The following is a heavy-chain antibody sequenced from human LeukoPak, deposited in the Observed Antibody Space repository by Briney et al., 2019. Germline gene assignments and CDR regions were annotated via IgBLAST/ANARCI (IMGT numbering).Heavy chain of an antibody. Sequence: RTGGSLRLSCAASGFTASSSYMSWVRQAPGKGLEWVSMLYSGGTTYYADSVKGRFTISRDNSKNSLYLQMNSLRAEDTAVYYCARGHIAVAGHYGAGPSDSWGQGTLVTVSS. D-gene: IGHD6-19*01. CDR2: LYSGGTT. J-gene: IGHJ4*02. V-gene: IGHV3-53*01. CDR3: ARGHIAVAGHYGAGPSDS. CDR1: GFTASSSY.